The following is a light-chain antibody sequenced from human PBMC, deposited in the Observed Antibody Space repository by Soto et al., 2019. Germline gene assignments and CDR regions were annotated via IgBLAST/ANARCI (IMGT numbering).Light chain of an antibody. Sequence: EIVLTQSPATLSLSPGERATLSCRASQSVSNCLAWYQQKPGQAPRLLIYDASNRATGIPARFSGSGSGTDFTLTISSLEPEDFAVYFCQHRAGWPPALTFGGGTKVEIK. V-gene: IGKV3-11*01. CDR2: DAS. CDR1: QSVSNC. J-gene: IGKJ4*01. CDR3: QHRAGWPPALT.